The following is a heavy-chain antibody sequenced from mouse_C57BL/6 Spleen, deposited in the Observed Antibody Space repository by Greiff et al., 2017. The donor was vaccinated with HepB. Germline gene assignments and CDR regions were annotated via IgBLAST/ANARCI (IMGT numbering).Heavy chain of an antibody. CDR3: ARHGYDGYYVYY. V-gene: IGHV5-6*01. D-gene: IGHD2-3*01. Sequence: EVQLQQSGGDLVKPGGSLKLSCAASGFTFSSYGMSWVRQTPDKRLEWVATISSGGSYTYYPDSVKGRFTISRDNAKNTLYLQMSSLKSEDTAMYYCARHGYDGYYVYYWGQGTTLTVSS. J-gene: IGHJ2*01. CDR2: ISSGGSYT. CDR1: GFTFSSYG.